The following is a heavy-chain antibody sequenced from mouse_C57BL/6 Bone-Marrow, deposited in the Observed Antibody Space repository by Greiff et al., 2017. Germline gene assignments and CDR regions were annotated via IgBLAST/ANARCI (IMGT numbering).Heavy chain of an antibody. CDR1: GFTFSDYG. Sequence: EVQGVESGGGLVQPGGSLKLSCAASGFTFSDYGMHLVRQAPETGLGWVAYISSCSSTIYYADTVKGRFTISRDNAKNTLFLQMTSLRSEDTAMYYCARDYCGSSSYFDYWGKGTTLTVSS. CDR3: ARDYCGSSSYFDY. CDR2: ISSCSSTI. D-gene: IGHD1-1*01. J-gene: IGHJ2*01. V-gene: IGHV5-17*01.